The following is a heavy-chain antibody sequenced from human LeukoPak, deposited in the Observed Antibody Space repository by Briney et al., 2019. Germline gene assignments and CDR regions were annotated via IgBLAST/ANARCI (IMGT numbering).Heavy chain of an antibody. V-gene: IGHV3-21*01. Sequence: GGSPRLSCAASGFSFSSYAMSWVRQAPGKGLEWVSCIASSGTYIYYADSVKGRFTISRDDAKKSLYLQMDSLRAEDTAVYYCVRVGRGYSSYFDNWGQGTLVTVSS. J-gene: IGHJ4*02. CDR2: IASSGTYI. D-gene: IGHD5-18*01. CDR1: GFSFSSYA. CDR3: VRVGRGYSSYFDN.